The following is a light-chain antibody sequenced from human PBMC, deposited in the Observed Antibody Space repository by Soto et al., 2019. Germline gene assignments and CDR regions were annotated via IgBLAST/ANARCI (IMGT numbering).Light chain of an antibody. J-gene: IGLJ3*02. CDR3: QAYDYILTASV. CDR2: GNR. V-gene: IGLV1-40*01. Sequence: QSVLTQPPSVSGAPGQRVTLSCTGNTSNLGAGYDVHRYQQLPGAAPKLVIFGNRNRPSGVPERFSGSKSGTSASLAITGLQAEDEADYYCQAYDYILTASVFGGGTQLTVL. CDR1: TSNLGAGYD.